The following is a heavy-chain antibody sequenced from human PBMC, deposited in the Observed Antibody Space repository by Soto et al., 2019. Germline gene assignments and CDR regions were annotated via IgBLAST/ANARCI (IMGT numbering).Heavy chain of an antibody. J-gene: IGHJ5*02. CDR1: GGSISSGGYS. CDR3: ARVGGLVRSRFDWFDP. Sequence: SETLSLTCAVSGGSISSGGYSWSWIRQPPGKGLEWIGYIYHSGSTYYNPSLKSRVTISVDRSKNQFSLKLSSVTAADTAVYYCARVGGLVRSRFDWFDPWGQGTLVTVSS. V-gene: IGHV4-30-2*01. D-gene: IGHD3-16*01. CDR2: IYHSGST.